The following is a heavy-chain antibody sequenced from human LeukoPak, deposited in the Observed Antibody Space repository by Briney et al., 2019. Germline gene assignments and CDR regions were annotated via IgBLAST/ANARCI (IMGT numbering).Heavy chain of an antibody. CDR2: ISAYNGNT. CDR1: GYTFTSYG. CDR3: ARVEDTAMVGSYYYYMDV. D-gene: IGHD5-18*01. J-gene: IGHJ6*03. Sequence: ASVKVSCKASGYTFTSYGISWVRQVPGQGLEWMGWISAYNGNTNYAQKLQGRVTMTTDTSTSTAYMELRSLRSDDTAVYYCARVEDTAMVGSYYYYMDVWGKGTTVTVSS. V-gene: IGHV1-18*01.